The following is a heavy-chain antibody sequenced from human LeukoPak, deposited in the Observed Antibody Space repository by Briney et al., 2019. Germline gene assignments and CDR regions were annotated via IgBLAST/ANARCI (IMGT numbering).Heavy chain of an antibody. CDR1: GFTFSSYA. D-gene: IGHD3-10*01. V-gene: IGHV3-23*01. CDR2: ISGSGGST. CDR3: AKDWGLWFGEGIDY. Sequence: PGGSLRLSCAASGFTFSSYAMSWVRQAPGKGLEWVSAISGSGGSTYYADSVKGRFTISRDNSKNTLYLQMNSLRAEDTAVYYCAKDWGLWFGEGIDYWGQGTLVTVSS. J-gene: IGHJ4*02.